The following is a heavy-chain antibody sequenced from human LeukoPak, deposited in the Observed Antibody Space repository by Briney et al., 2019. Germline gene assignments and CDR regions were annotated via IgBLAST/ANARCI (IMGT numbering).Heavy chain of an antibody. V-gene: IGHV1-69*13. Sequence: SVKVSCKASGGTFSSYAISWVRQAPGQGLEWMGGIIPIFGTANYAQKFQGRVTITADESTSTAYMELSSLRSEDTAVYYCARGRAQYQLLRFDYWGQGALVTVSS. CDR1: GGTFSSYA. CDR3: ARGRAQYQLLRFDY. J-gene: IGHJ4*02. D-gene: IGHD2-2*01. CDR2: IIPIFGTA.